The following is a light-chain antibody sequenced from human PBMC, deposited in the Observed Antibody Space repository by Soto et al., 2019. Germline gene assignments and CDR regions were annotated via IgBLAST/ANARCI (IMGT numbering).Light chain of an antibody. J-gene: IGLJ3*02. V-gene: IGLV3-9*01. Sequence: SYELTQPVSVSVAPGKTATITCEGDNIGSKNVHWYQQKPGQAPLLVIYRDGNRPSGIPARFSGSNSGNTATLTISRAQAGDEVDFYCQVWDSSTGRVFGGGTKLTVL. CDR3: QVWDSSTGRV. CDR2: RDG. CDR1: NIGSKN.